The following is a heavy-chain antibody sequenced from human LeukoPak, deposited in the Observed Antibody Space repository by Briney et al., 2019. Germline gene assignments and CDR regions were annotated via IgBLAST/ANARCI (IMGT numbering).Heavy chain of an antibody. D-gene: IGHD3-3*01. CDR2: ISTSTSSI. J-gene: IGHJ6*04. V-gene: IGHV3-48*04. CDR3: ARGAIFGAGRVLDV. CDR1: GFTFSTYA. Sequence: GGSLRLSCAASGFTFSTYAMSWVRQAPGKGLEWLSSISTSTSSIYCADSVKGRFTISTDNAKKSLFLQMNSLRADDTAVYFCARGAIFGAGRVLDVWGKGSTVIVSS.